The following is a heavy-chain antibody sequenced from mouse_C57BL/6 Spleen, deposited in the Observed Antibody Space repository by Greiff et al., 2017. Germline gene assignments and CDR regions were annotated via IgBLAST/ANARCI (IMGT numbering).Heavy chain of an antibody. Sequence: EVQLQQSGAELVRPGASVKLSCTASGYTITGDCMHWVKQRPEQGLEWIGWIDPGNGYTEYASKFQGKATITADKSSITAYLQLSSLTSEDTAVYYYTADTIDYWGQGTTLTVSS. CDR3: TADTIDY. D-gene: IGHD5-1-1*01. V-gene: IGHV14-4*01. J-gene: IGHJ2*01. CDR1: GYTITGDC. CDR2: IDPGNGYT.